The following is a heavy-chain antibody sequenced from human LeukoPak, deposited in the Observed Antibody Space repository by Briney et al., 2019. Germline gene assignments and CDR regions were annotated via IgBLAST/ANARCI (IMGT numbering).Heavy chain of an antibody. V-gene: IGHV4-38-2*01. Sequence: PSETLSLTCAVSGHSISTGYYWGWIRQPPGKGLEWIGSMSHNRGTYYNPSLKSRVTISMDTSKNQISLRLTSVTAADTAVYYCASYYASGVSAHNYYGMGVWGKGTTVTVSS. J-gene: IGHJ6*04. CDR2: MSHNRGT. CDR3: ASYYASGVSAHNYYGMGV. D-gene: IGHD3-10*01. CDR1: GHSISTGYY.